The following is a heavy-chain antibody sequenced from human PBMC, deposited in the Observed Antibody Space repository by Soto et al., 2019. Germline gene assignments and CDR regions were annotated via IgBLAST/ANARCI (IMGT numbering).Heavy chain of an antibody. CDR1: GFTFSDYY. CDR3: ARNTYYYDSSGFSHLDY. CDR2: ISSSSSYT. D-gene: IGHD3-22*01. Sequence: PGGSLRLSCAASGFTFSDYYMSWIRQAPGKGLEWVSYISSSSSYTNYADSVKGRFTISRDNAKNSLYLQMNSLRAEDTAVYYCARNTYYYDSSGFSHLDYWGQGTLVTVSS. J-gene: IGHJ4*02. V-gene: IGHV3-11*06.